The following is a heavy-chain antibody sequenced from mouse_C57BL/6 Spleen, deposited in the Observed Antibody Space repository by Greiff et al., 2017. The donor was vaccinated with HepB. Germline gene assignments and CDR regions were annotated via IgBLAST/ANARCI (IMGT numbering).Heavy chain of an antibody. V-gene: IGHV5-4*01. D-gene: IGHD3-2*02. CDR3: ARDPAQNYFDY. CDR2: ISDGGSYT. Sequence: EVHLVESGGGLVKPGGSLKLSCAASGFTFSSYAMSWVRQTPEKRLEWVATISDGGSYTYYPDNVKGRFTISRDNAKNNQYLQMSHLKSEDTAMYYCARDPAQNYFDYWGQGTTLTVSS. J-gene: IGHJ2*01. CDR1: GFTFSSYA.